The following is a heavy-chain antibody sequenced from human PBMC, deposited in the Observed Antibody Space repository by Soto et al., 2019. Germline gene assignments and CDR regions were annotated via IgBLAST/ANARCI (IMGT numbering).Heavy chain of an antibody. CDR1: GYSFTSYW. V-gene: IGHV5-51*01. CDR3: VKAALPGSWFNPFDY. J-gene: IGHJ4*02. D-gene: IGHD6-13*01. CDR2: IYPGDSDT. Sequence: GESLKISCKGSGYSFTSYWIGWVRQMPGKGLEWMGIIYPGDSDTRYSPSFQGHVTISADNSKSTLYLQMTSLRTADTAVYYCVKAALPGSWFNPFDYWGQGALVTVSS.